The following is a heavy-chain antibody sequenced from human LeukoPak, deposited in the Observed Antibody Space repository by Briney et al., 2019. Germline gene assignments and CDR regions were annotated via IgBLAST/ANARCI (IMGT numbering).Heavy chain of an antibody. V-gene: IGHV3-7*01. D-gene: IGHD6-6*01. CDR2: IKQDGSEK. CDR3: AREEYSSSSPLGY. CDR1: GFTFSNYE. Sequence: GGSLRLSCAASGFTFSNYEMNWVRQAPGKGPEWVANIKQDGSEKYYVDSVKGRFTISRDNAKNPLYLQMNSLRAEDTAVYYCAREEYSSSSPLGYWGQGTLVTVSS. J-gene: IGHJ4*02.